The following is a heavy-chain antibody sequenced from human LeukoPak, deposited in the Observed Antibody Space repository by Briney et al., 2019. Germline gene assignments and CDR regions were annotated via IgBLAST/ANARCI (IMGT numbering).Heavy chain of an antibody. Sequence: GGSLRLSCVASGFMFNNYAMNWVRQAPGRGLEWVSSIRSTGDDTYYADSVKGRFTISRDNSMNTLYLQMNSLRAEDTATYYCAKVGCASTTCYTGLDYWGQGTLVTISS. J-gene: IGHJ4*02. CDR2: IRSTGDDT. CDR3: AKVGCASTTCYTGLDY. V-gene: IGHV3-23*01. D-gene: IGHD2-2*02. CDR1: GFMFNNYA.